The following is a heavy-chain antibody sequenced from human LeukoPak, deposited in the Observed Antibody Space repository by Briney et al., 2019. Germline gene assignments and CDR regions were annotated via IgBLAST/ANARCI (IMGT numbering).Heavy chain of an antibody. CDR2: INPTGVIT. V-gene: IGHV1-46*01. CDR3: ARMGGSGTSLVPDAFGI. CDR1: GYTFTSYH. J-gene: IGHJ3*02. D-gene: IGHD3-10*01. Sequence: ASVKVSCEASGYTFTSYHIHWVRQALGQGLEWMGQINPTGVITYAQKVQGRVTMTRDTSTSTVYIELSSLRSEDTAVYYCARMGGSGTSLVPDAFGIWGQGTMVTVSS.